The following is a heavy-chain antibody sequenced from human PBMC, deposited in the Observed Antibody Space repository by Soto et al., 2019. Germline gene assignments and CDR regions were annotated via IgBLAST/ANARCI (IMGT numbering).Heavy chain of an antibody. J-gene: IGHJ4*02. CDR2: INHSGST. CDR1: GRSFSGHY. CDR3: ARGCWLPD. V-gene: IGHV4-34*01. D-gene: IGHD5-12*01. Sequence: LSGTRAADGRSFSGHYWSWIREPPGKGLEWIGEINHSGSTNYNPSLKSRVTISVDTSKNQFSLKLSPVTAADTDVDYCARGCWLPDWGQGTLVTVSS.